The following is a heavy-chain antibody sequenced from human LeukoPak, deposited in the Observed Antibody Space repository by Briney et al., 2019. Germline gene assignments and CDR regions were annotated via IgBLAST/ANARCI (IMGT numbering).Heavy chain of an antibody. J-gene: IGHJ6*04. CDR2: IKQDGSEK. Sequence: GGSLRLSCAASGFTFSNYWMTWVRQAPGKGLEWVANIKQDGSEKYYVDSVKGRFTISRDNAKNSLYLQMNSLRAEDTAVYYCAGPTARGLDVWGTGTTVTVSS. CDR3: AGPTARGLDV. D-gene: IGHD1-1*01. CDR1: GFTFSNYW. V-gene: IGHV3-7*01.